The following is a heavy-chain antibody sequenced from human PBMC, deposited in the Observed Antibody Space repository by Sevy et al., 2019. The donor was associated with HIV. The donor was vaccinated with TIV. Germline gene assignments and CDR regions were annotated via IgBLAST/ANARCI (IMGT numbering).Heavy chain of an antibody. CDR1: GFTFRTYA. CDR3: ARGPEWELTSFLSH. Sequence: GGSLRLSCAASGFTFRTYAFHWVCQTPGRGLEWIGLISSNGDNAFYANSVRGRFTISRDNSMNTLYLQMTSLTPDDTAVYYCARGPEWELTSFLSHWGQGTLVTVSS. CDR2: ISSNGDNA. J-gene: IGHJ4*02. V-gene: IGHV3-30-3*01. D-gene: IGHD1-26*01.